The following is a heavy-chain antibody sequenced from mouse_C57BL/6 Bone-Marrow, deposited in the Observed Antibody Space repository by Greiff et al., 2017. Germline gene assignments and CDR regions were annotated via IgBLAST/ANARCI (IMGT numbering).Heavy chain of an antibody. V-gene: IGHV2-9-1*01. CDR2: IWTGGGT. CDR1: GFSLTSYA. J-gene: IGHJ2*01. Sequence: QVQLQQSGPGLVAPSQSLSITCTVSGFSLTSYAISWVRQPPGKGLEWLGVIWTGGGTNYNSALKSRLSISKDNSKSQVFLKMNSLQTDDTARYYCARSNYCSSPYYFDYWGQGTTLTVSS. D-gene: IGHD1-1*01. CDR3: ARSNYCSSPYYFDY.